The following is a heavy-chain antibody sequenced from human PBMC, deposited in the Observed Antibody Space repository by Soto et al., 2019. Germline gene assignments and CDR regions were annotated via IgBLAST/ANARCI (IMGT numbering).Heavy chain of an antibody. CDR2: SHESGNT. D-gene: IGHD6-13*01. CDR1: GVSISSHEW. CDR3: ATKGSRRFY. V-gene: IGHV4-4*02. J-gene: IGHJ4*02. Sequence: QVQLQESGPGLVKPSGTLSLTCVVSGVSISSHEWWTWVRQPPGKGLEWIGESHESGNTNYNSSLGSRVAISVDKSKNQFSLKLSSVTVADTAVYYCATKGSRRFYWGQGTLVTVSS.